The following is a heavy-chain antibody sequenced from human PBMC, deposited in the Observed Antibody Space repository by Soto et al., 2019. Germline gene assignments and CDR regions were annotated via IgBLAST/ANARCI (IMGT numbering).Heavy chain of an antibody. Sequence: PSETLSLTCTVSGGSISSGDQYWTWIRQPPGKGLEWIGYIDYSGSAFYNPSLNSRLIISVDTSMNQFSLKLTSVTAADTAVYYRARARDNSYASSGRIDYWGRGILVTVSS. J-gene: IGHJ4*02. CDR1: GGSISSGDQY. CDR3: ARARDNSYASSGRIDY. CDR2: IDYSGSA. D-gene: IGHD3-22*01. V-gene: IGHV4-30-4*01.